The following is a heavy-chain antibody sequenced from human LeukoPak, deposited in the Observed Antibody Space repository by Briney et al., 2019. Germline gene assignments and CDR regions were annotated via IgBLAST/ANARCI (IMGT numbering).Heavy chain of an antibody. CDR2: INPNSGGT. CDR1: GYTFTGYY. V-gene: IGHV1-2*06. J-gene: IGHJ4*02. CDR3: ARDRGDHDNYGAY. Sequence: ASVKVSCKASGYTFTGYYMHWVRQAPGQGLEWMGRINPNSGGTNYAQKFQGRVTMTRDTSISTAYMELSRLRSDDTAVYYCARDRGDHDNYGAYWGQGTLVTASS. D-gene: IGHD2-21*01.